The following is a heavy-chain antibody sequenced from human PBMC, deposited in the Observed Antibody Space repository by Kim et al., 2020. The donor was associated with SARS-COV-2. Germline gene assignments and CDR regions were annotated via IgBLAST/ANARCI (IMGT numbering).Heavy chain of an antibody. J-gene: IGHJ4*02. CDR1: GYSISSGYY. V-gene: IGHV4-38-2*02. D-gene: IGHD2-2*01. CDR2: IYHSGST. CDR3: ARLPIVVVPAARDY. Sequence: SETLSLTCTVSGYSISSGYYWGWIRQPPGKGLEWIGSIYHSGSTYYNPSLKSRVTISVDTSKNQFSLKLSSVTAADTAVYYCARLPIVVVPAARDYWGQGTLVTVSS.